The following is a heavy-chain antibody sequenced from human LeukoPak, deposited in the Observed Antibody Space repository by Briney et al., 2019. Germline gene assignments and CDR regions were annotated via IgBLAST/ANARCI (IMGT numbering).Heavy chain of an antibody. CDR2: ISSSSSYI. Sequence: PGGSLRLSCAASGFTFSSYSMNWVRQAPGKGLEWVSSISSSSSYIYYADSVKGRFTISRDNAKNSLYLQMNSLRAEDTAVYYCARGGKGGGWKAFDIWGQGTMVTVSS. CDR1: GFTFSSYS. J-gene: IGHJ3*02. V-gene: IGHV3-21*01. CDR3: ARGGKGGGWKAFDI. D-gene: IGHD6-19*01.